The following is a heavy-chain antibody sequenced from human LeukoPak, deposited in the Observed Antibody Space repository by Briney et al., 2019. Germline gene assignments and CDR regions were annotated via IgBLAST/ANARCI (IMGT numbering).Heavy chain of an antibody. J-gene: IGHJ4*02. V-gene: IGHV4-61*01. CDR3: AREMVHYYDSSGPDY. D-gene: IGHD3-22*01. CDR2: IDYSGST. CDR1: GGSVSSGSYY. Sequence: SETLSLTCTVSGGSVSSGSYYWSWIRQPPGKGLEWIGYIDYSGSTNYNPSLKSRVTISVDTAKNQFSLKLSSVTAADTAVYYWAREMVHYYDSSGPDYWGQGTLVTVSS.